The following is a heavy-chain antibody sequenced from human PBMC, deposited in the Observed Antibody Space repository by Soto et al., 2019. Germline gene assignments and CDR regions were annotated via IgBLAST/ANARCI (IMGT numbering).Heavy chain of an antibody. J-gene: IGHJ6*02. CDR3: ARGKGIAARHYYYYGMDV. D-gene: IGHD6-6*01. CDR1: GYTFTSYA. CDR2: INAGNGNT. V-gene: IGHV1-3*01. Sequence: ASVKVSCKASGYTFTSYAMHWVRQAPGQRLEWMGWINAGNGNTKYSQKFQGRVTITRDTSASTPYMELSSLRSEDTAVYYLARGKGIAARHYYYYGMDVWGQGTTVTVSS.